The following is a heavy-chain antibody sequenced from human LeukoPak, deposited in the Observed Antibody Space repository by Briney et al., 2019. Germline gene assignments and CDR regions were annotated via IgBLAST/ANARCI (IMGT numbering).Heavy chain of an antibody. Sequence: ASVKVSCKASGYTFTSYAMNWVRQAPGQGLEWMGWINTNTGNPTYAQGFTGRFVFSLDTSVSTAYLQISSLKAEDTAVYYCASPTSRGVVRAFDIWGQGTMVTVSS. CDR3: ASPTSRGVVRAFDI. CDR2: INTNTGNP. J-gene: IGHJ3*02. D-gene: IGHD3-3*01. V-gene: IGHV7-4-1*02. CDR1: GYTFTSYA.